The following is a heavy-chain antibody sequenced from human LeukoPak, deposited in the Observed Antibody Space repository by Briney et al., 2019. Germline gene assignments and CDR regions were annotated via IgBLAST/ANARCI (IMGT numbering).Heavy chain of an antibody. CDR1: GGTFSSYA. CDR2: IIPIFGTA. Sequence: GASVKVSCKASGGTFSSYAISWVRQAPGQGLEWMGGIIPIFGTANYAQKFQGRVTITADESTSTAYMELSSLRSEDTAVYYCARERWLRPVGYYGMDVWGQGTTVTVSS. D-gene: IGHD5-24*01. V-gene: IGHV1-69*13. J-gene: IGHJ6*02. CDR3: ARERWLRPVGYYGMDV.